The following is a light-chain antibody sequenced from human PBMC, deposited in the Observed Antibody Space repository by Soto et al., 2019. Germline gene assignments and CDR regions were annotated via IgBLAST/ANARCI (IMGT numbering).Light chain of an antibody. CDR3: QQYDNLLFT. Sequence: DIQMTQSPSSLSASVGDRVTITCQASQDISNYLNWYQQKPGKAPKLLIYDASNLKTGVPSRFSGSGSGTDFTFTISSLQPEDIAKYYCQQYDNLLFTFGPGTKVDVK. CDR2: DAS. J-gene: IGKJ3*01. CDR1: QDISNY. V-gene: IGKV1-33*01.